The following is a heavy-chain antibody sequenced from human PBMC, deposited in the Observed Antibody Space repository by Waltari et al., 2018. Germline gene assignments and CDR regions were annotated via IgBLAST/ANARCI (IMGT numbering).Heavy chain of an antibody. D-gene: IGHD2-2*01. CDR2: IYYDGNT. Sequence: QESGPGLLKTSETMSLPCAVSGGSVTDTRYFWGWLRQAPGKGLEWLGNIYYDGNTNYNPSLKSRVSISVDTSQKQFSLKLTSVTATDTAVYYCARQGLYCRSSNCVGLDFSHWGQGTLVAVS. J-gene: IGHJ4*02. V-gene: IGHV4-39*01. CDR3: ARQGLYCRSSNCVGLDFSH. CDR1: GGSVTDTRYF.